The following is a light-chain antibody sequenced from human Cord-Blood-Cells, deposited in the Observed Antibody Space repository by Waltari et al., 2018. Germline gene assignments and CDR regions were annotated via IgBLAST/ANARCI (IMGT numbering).Light chain of an antibody. J-gene: IGKJ2*01. CDR3: MQALQTPPT. CDR1: QSRLHSNGYNY. CDR2: LGS. Sequence: DIAMTQSPLSLPVTPGEPTSISCRSSQSRLHSNGYNYLDWYLQKPGQSPQLLIYLGSNRDSGVPERFSGSGSGTDFTLKISRVEAEDVGVYYCMQALQTPPTFGQGTKLEIK. V-gene: IGKV2-28*01.